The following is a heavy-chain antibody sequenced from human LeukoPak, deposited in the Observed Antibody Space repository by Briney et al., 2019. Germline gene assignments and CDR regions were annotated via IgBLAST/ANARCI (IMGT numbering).Heavy chain of an antibody. V-gene: IGHV4-34*01. Sequence: SETLSLTCAVYGGSFSGYYWSWIRQPPGKGLEWIGEINHSGSTNYNPSLKSRVTISVDTSKNQFSLKLSSVTAADTAVYYCATGRRGYCSGGSCYLSQTNYYYYYMDVWGKGTTVTVSS. CDR3: ATGRRGYCSGGSCYLSQTNYYYYYMDV. CDR2: INHSGST. CDR1: GGSFSGYY. J-gene: IGHJ6*03. D-gene: IGHD2-15*01.